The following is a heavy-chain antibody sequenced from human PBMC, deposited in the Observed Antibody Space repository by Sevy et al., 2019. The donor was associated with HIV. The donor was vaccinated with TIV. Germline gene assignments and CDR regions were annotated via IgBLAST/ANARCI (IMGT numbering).Heavy chain of an antibody. D-gene: IGHD2-21*02. CDR3: ARDPYCGGDCYVFDY. J-gene: IGHJ4*02. CDR1: GFTFSDYY. V-gene: IGHV3-11*01. CDR2: ISSSGSTI. Sequence: GGSLRLSCAASGFTFSDYYMSWIRQAPGKGLEWVSYISSSGSTIYYADSVKGRFTISRDNAKNSLYLQMNSLRAEDTAVYYCARDPYCGGDCYVFDYWGQGTLVTVSS.